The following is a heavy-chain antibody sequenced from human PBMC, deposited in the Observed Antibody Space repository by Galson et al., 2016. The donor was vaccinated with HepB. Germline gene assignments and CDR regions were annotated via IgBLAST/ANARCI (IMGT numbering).Heavy chain of an antibody. V-gene: IGHV4-59*01. CDR1: GGSISSYY. CDR3: PSVGSSGWTPDY. CDR2: IYYTGST. J-gene: IGHJ4*02. Sequence: ETLSLTCSVSGGSISSYYWSWIRQPPGKGLEWIGYIYYTGSTNYNPSLKSRVTFSMNTSNNQFSLNLTSVTAADTAVYSCPSVGSSGWTPDYWGQGTLVTVSS. D-gene: IGHD6-19*01.